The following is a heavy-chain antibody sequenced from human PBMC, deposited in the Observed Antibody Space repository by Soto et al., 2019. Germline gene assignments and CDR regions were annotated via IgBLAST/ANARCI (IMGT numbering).Heavy chain of an antibody. D-gene: IGHD3-10*01. V-gene: IGHV2-26*01. Sequence: QVTLKESGPVLVKPTETLTLTCTVSWFSLSNARMGVSWIRQPPGKALEWLAHIFSNDEKSYSTSLNSRLTISKDTSKSQVVLTMTNMDPVDTATYYCARIAPRPDMVRGVPFDYWGQGTLVTVSS. CDR3: ARIAPRPDMVRGVPFDY. CDR1: WFSLSNARMG. J-gene: IGHJ4*02. CDR2: IFSNDEK.